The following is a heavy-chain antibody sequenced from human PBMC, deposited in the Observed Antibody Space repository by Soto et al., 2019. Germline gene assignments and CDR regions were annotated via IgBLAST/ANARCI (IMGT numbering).Heavy chain of an antibody. J-gene: IGHJ4*02. D-gene: IGHD3-16*01. V-gene: IGHV1-3*01. CDR3: ARDFSLGEVAPGY. Sequence: ASVKVSCKASGYTFTSYAIHWVRQAPGQRLEWMGWINAGNSDTKYSQKFQGRVTITSDTYASTAYMELSSLKSEDTAVYYCARDFSLGEVAPGYWGQGALVTVSS. CDR2: INAGNSDT. CDR1: GYTFTSYA.